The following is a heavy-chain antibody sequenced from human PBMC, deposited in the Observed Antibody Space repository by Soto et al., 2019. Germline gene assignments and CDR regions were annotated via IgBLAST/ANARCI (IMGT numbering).Heavy chain of an antibody. CDR3: ARGTHMVRGVILPRTEYFQH. Sequence: ASVKVSCKGSGYTFTGYYMHWVRQAPGQGLEWMGWINPNSGGTNYAQKFQGWVTMTRDTSISTAYMELSRLRSDDTAVYYCARGTHMVRGVILPRTEYFQHWGQGTLVTVSS. CDR2: INPNSGGT. CDR1: GYTFTGYY. V-gene: IGHV1-2*04. D-gene: IGHD3-10*01. J-gene: IGHJ1*01.